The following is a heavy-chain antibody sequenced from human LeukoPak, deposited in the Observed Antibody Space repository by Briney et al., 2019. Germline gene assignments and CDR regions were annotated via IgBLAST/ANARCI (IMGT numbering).Heavy chain of an antibody. V-gene: IGHV4-30-4*01. CDR1: GGSISSGDYY. J-gene: IGHJ4*02. CDR2: IYYSGST. Sequence: SETLSLTCTVSGGSISSGDYYWSWIRQPPGKGLEWIGYIYYSGSTYYNPSLKSRVTISVDTSKNQLSLKLSSVTAADTAVYYCARVRYYASYFDYWGQGTLVTVSS. D-gene: IGHD3-10*01. CDR3: ARVRYYASYFDY.